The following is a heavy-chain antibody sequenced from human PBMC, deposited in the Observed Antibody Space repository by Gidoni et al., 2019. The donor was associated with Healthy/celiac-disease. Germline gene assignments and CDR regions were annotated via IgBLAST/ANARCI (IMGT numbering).Heavy chain of an antibody. J-gene: IGHJ6*02. Sequence: EVQLVESGGGLVQPWGSLRLSCAASGFTFSSYDMHWVRQAPGTGLEWVSAIGTAGDTYYPGSVKGRFTISRENAKNSLYLQMNSLRAGDTAVYYCARGYRPGTDYYYGMDVWGQGTTVTVSS. CDR1: GFTFSSYD. D-gene: IGHD3-16*02. CDR3: ARGYRPGTDYYYGMDV. CDR2: IGTAGDT. V-gene: IGHV3-13*04.